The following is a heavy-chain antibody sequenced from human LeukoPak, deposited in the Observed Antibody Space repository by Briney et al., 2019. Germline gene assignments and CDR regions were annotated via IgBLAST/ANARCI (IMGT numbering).Heavy chain of an antibody. CDR1: GFTFSSYA. V-gene: IGHV3-23*01. CDR2: ISGSGGST. Sequence: GGSLRLSCAASGFTFSSYAITWVRQAPGKGLEWVSAISGSGGSTYYADSVKGRFTISRDNSRNTLYLQMDSLRAEDTAVYYCAKALLGVVIIHAFDIWGQGTMVTVSS. CDR3: AKALLGVVIIHAFDI. D-gene: IGHD3-3*01. J-gene: IGHJ3*02.